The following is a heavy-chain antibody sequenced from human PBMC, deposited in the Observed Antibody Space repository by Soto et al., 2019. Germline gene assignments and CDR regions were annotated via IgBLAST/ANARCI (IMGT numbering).Heavy chain of an antibody. CDR3: VRDSGWPILNFDS. D-gene: IGHD3-10*01. V-gene: IGHV3-30*03. CDR1: GFDFRSYG. Sequence: LRLSCTASGFDFRSYGIHWVRQAPGRGLEWVAAASYDGSETYYADSAKGRFTVSKEISKNTAFLQMNALRHEDTAVYFCVRDSGWPILNFDSWGQGTLVTVSS. J-gene: IGHJ4*02. CDR2: ASYDGSET.